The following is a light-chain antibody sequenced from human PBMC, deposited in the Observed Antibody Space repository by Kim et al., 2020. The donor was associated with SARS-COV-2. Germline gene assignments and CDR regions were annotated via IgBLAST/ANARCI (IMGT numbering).Light chain of an antibody. CDR1: QSISDW. Sequence: AAVGDRVTITCRASQSISDWLAWYQHKPGKAPNLLIYKASNLQTGVPSRISGSGSGTEFTLTISSLQSDDLATYYCQQYNSYPWTFGQGTKVDIK. V-gene: IGKV1-5*03. CDR2: KAS. J-gene: IGKJ1*01. CDR3: QQYNSYPWT.